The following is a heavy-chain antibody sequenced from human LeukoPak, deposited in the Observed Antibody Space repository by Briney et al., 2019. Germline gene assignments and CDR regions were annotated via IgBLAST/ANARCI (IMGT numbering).Heavy chain of an antibody. CDR2: IYYSGST. Sequence: SETLSLTCTVSGGSISSYYWTWIRQPPGKGLEWIGYIYYSGSTNYNASLKSRVTISVDTSKNQFSLKLSSVTAADTAAYYCARGGVDTAMTDYYYYYGMDVWGQGTTVTVSS. D-gene: IGHD5-18*01. CDR3: ARGGVDTAMTDYYYYYGMDV. V-gene: IGHV4-59*01. CDR1: GGSISSYY. J-gene: IGHJ6*02.